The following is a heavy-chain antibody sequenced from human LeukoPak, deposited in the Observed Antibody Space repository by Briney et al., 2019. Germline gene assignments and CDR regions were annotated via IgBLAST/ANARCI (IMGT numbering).Heavy chain of an antibody. CDR3: ARALGYYSSYCGY. CDR1: GYTFTGYY. CDR2: INPNSGGT. V-gene: IGHV1-2*06. Sequence: ASVKVSCKASGYTFTGYYMHWVRQAPGQGPEWMGRINPNSGGTNYAQKFQGRVTMTRDTSISTAYMELSRLRSDDTAVYYCARALGYYSSYCGYWGQGTLVTVSS. J-gene: IGHJ4*02. D-gene: IGHD3-22*01.